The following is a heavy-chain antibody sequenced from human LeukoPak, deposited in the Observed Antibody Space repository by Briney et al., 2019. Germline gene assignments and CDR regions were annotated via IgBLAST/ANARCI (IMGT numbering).Heavy chain of an antibody. CDR1: GFTFSSYA. J-gene: IGHJ6*03. D-gene: IGHD2-8*01. Sequence: GGSLRLSCAASGFTFSSYAMNWVRQAPGRGLEWVSGFSGSGGHTYYAASVKGRFTISRDKSKNTLYLQMNSLRAEDTAVYYCANGNRCTSPNCLGYYYFYMDVWGKGTTVTVSS. V-gene: IGHV3-23*01. CDR2: FSGSGGHT. CDR3: ANGNRCTSPNCLGYYYFYMDV.